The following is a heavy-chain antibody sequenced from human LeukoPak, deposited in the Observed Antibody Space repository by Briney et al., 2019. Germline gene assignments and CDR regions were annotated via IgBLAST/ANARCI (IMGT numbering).Heavy chain of an antibody. CDR2: INSGGDDT. Sequence: GGSLRLSCAASGFTFSSYSMNWVRQAPGKGLEWVSSINSGGDDTYYADSVKGRFTISRDNFKNTLYLQMNSLRAEDTAVYYCVKPPRLSIIRGEGMDVWGQGTTVTVSS. CDR3: VKPPRLSIIRGEGMDV. J-gene: IGHJ6*02. D-gene: IGHD3-10*01. CDR1: GFTFSSYS. V-gene: IGHV3-23*01.